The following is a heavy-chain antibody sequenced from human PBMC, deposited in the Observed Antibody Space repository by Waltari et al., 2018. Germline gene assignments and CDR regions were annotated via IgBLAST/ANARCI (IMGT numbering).Heavy chain of an antibody. CDR1: GFTFSSYS. V-gene: IGHV3-21*01. J-gene: IGHJ5*02. CDR3: ARDLDTAMVSGWFDP. CDR2: ISSSSSYI. Sequence: EVQLVESGGGLVKPGGSLRLSCAASGFTFSSYSMNWVRQAPGKGLEWVSSISSSSSYIYYADSVKGRFTISRDNAKNSLYLQMNSLRAEDTAVYYCARDLDTAMVSGWFDPWGQGTLVTVSS. D-gene: IGHD5-18*01.